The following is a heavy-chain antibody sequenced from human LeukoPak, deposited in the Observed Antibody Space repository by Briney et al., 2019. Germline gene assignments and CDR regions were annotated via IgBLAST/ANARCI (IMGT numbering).Heavy chain of an antibody. CDR1: GGSFSGYY. V-gene: IGHV4-34*01. Sequence: KSSETLSLTCAVHGGSFSGYYWSWIRQPPGKGLEWIGEINHSGSTNYNPSLKSRVTISVDTSKNQFSLKLSSVTAADTAVYYCARGPYGDYYFDYWGQGTLVTVSS. J-gene: IGHJ4*02. CDR2: INHSGST. CDR3: ARGPYGDYYFDY. D-gene: IGHD4-17*01.